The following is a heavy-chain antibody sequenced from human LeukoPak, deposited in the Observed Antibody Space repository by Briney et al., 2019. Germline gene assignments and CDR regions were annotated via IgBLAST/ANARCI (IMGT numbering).Heavy chain of an antibody. V-gene: IGHV1-2*02. J-gene: IGHJ4*02. CDR3: ARERTRFKRGLDY. Sequence: ASVKVSCKASGYTFTGYYMHWVRQAPGQGLEWMGWINPNSGGTNYAQKFQGRVTMTRDTSISTAYMELSRLRSDDTAVYYCARERTRFKRGLDYWGQGTLVTVSS. CDR2: INPNSGGT. CDR1: GYTFTGYY.